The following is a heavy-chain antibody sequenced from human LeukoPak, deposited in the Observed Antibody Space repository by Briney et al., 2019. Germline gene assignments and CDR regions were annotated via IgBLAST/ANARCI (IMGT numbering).Heavy chain of an antibody. CDR3: ARGMEERFLEWLFHYYYYGMDV. V-gene: IGHV1-69*13. CDR2: IIPIFGTA. CDR1: GGTFSSYA. J-gene: IGHJ6*02. D-gene: IGHD3-3*01. Sequence: ASVKVPCKASGGTFSSYAISWVRQAPGQGLEWMGGIIPIFGTANYAQKFQGRVTITADESTSTAYMELSSLRSEDTAVYYCARGMEERFLEWLFHYYYYGMDVWGQGTTVTVSS.